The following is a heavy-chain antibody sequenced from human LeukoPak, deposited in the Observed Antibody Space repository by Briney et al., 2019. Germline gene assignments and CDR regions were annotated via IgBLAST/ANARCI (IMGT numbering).Heavy chain of an antibody. J-gene: IGHJ4*02. CDR1: GFTFSNAW. Sequence: GGSLRLSCAASGFTFSNAWMSWVRQAPGKGLEWVGRIKSKTDGGTTDYAAPVKGRFTISRDDSKNTLYLQMNSLKTEDTAVYYCSTFLWSGYYPLDYWGQGTLVTVSS. CDR2: IKSKTDGGTT. CDR3: STFLWSGYYPLDY. D-gene: IGHD3-3*01. V-gene: IGHV3-15*01.